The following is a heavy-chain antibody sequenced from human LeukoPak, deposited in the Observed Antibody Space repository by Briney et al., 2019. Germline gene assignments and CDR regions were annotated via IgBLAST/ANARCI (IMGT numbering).Heavy chain of an antibody. CDR3: AVYGDYDSHAFDI. CDR1: GGTFSSYA. Sequence: RASVKVSCKASGGTFSSYAISWVRPAPGQGLEWMGGIIPIFGTANYAQKFQGRVTITADESTSTAYMELSSLRSEDTAVYYCAVYGDYDSHAFDIWGQGTMVTVSS. V-gene: IGHV1-69*13. J-gene: IGHJ3*02. CDR2: IIPIFGTA. D-gene: IGHD4-17*01.